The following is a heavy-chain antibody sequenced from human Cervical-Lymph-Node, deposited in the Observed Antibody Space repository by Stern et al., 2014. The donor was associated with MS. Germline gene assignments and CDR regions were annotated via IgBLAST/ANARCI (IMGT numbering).Heavy chain of an antibody. J-gene: IGHJ4*02. CDR3: VRPLGTFDTTGTYFDF. D-gene: IGHD3-16*01. CDR1: GYPFSDYY. CDR2: IHPNSGHT. V-gene: IGHV1-2*02. Sequence: DQLVESGADVKKPGASVKISCKISGYPFSDYYMHWVRQAPGQGLEWMGWIHPNSGHTKYPQKFQGRVAMTRDTSISTYYMELTSLNFDDTAVYYCVRPLGTFDTTGTYFDFWGQGTLVTVSS.